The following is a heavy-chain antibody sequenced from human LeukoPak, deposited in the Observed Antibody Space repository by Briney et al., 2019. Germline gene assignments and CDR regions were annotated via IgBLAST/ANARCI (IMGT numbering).Heavy chain of an antibody. J-gene: IGHJ6*02. Sequence: PSETLSLTCAVYGGSFSDYSWTWIRQAPGEGLEWIGEINHNGGTNHNPPLVSRVIMSVDTSKNQFSLKLSSVTAADTAVYYCARTRSWFGETIRKLYYYYGMDVWGQGTTVTVSS. D-gene: IGHD3-10*01. V-gene: IGHV4-34*01. CDR1: GGSFSDYS. CDR3: ARTRSWFGETIRKLYYYYGMDV. CDR2: INHNGGT.